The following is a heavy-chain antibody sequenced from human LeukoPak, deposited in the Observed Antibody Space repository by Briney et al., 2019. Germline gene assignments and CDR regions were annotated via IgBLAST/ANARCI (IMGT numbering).Heavy chain of an antibody. D-gene: IGHD1-26*01. V-gene: IGHV4-34*01. CDR1: GGSFSGYY. Sequence: PSETLSLTCAVYGGSFSGYYWSWIRQPPGKGLEWIGEINHSGSTYYNPSLKSRVTISVDTSKNQFSLKLSSVTAADTAVYYCARDFAGVGATTDYWGQGTLVTVSS. J-gene: IGHJ4*02. CDR2: INHSGST. CDR3: ARDFAGVGATTDY.